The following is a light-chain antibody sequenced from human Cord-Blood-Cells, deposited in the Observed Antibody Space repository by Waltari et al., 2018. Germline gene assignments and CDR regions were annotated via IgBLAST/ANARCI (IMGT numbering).Light chain of an antibody. CDR2: DAS. CDR1: QDISNY. V-gene: IGKV1-33*01. J-gene: IGKJ2*01. CDR3: QQYDNLPYT. Sequence: DIQMTQSPSSLSASVRDRVTITCQASQDISNYLNWYQQKPGKAPKPLIYDASNLETGVPSRFSGSGSGTDFTFTISSLQPEDIATYYCQQYDNLPYTFGHGTKLEIK.